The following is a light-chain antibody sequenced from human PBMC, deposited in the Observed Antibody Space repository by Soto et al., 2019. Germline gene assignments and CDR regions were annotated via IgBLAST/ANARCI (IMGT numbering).Light chain of an antibody. CDR1: SSDVGRYNY. V-gene: IGLV2-14*03. CDR2: DVS. CDR3: SSYTTSGTLS. J-gene: IGLJ2*01. Sequence: QSALTQPASVSGSPGQWSTISCTGTSSDVGRYNYVSWYQQHPGKAPKLMIYDVSNRPSGVSNRFSGSKSGDTASLTISGLQAEDEADYYCSSYTTSGTLSFGGGTKLTVL.